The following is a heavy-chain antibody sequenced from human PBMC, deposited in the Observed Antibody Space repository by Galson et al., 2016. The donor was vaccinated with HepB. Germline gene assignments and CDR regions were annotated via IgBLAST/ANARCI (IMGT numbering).Heavy chain of an antibody. CDR3: ARQKSLGPYFDF. CDR1: GGSISSENW. D-gene: IGHD3-16*01. J-gene: IGHJ4*02. V-gene: IGHV4/OR15-8*01. Sequence: SETLSLTCLVSGGSISSENWWTWVRQSPGKGLEWIVEIYHDGKVEYNPSLESRVSVSLQTSKNLLSLTLTSVTAEDTAIYYCARQKSLGPYFDFWGQGTLVTVSS. CDR2: IYHDGKV.